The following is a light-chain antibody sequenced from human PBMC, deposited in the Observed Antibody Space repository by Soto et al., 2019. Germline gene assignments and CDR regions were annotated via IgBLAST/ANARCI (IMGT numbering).Light chain of an antibody. CDR1: QSVSSN. V-gene: IGKV3-15*01. CDR2: GAS. CDR3: QQYNNWPPLT. J-gene: IGKJ5*01. Sequence: EIVMTQSPATLSVSPGERATLSCRASQSVSSNLAWYQQKPAQAPRLLFFGASTRATGIPARFGGSGSGTEFTLTISSLQSEDFAVYYCQQYNNWPPLTFGQGTKLEIK.